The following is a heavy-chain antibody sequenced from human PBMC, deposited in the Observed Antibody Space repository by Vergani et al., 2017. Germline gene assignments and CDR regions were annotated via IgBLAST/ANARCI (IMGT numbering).Heavy chain of an antibody. CDR3: ATDWWEQTPPYFDY. J-gene: IGHJ4*02. CDR2: INPNSGGT. D-gene: IGHD1-26*01. CDR1: GYTFTGYY. V-gene: IGHV1-2*05. Sequence: QVQLVQSGAEVKKPGASVKVSCKASGYTFTGYYMHWVRQAPGQGLEWMGRINPNSGGTNYAQKFQGRVTMTRDTSISTAYMELSRLRSDDTVVYYCATDWWEQTPPYFDYWGQGTLVTVSS.